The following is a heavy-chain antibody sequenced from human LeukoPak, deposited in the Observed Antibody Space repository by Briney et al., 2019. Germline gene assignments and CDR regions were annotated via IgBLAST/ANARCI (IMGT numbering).Heavy chain of an antibody. CDR1: GGSFSDYY. Sequence: SETLSLTCAVYGGSFSDYYWSWIRQPAGKGLEWIGRIYISGSTSYNPSLKSRVTISGDTSKSQFSLKLSSVTAADTAVYYCARGYWFYFDYWGQGTLVTVSS. CDR3: ARGYWFYFDY. D-gene: IGHD2-8*02. V-gene: IGHV4-59*10. CDR2: IYISGST. J-gene: IGHJ4*02.